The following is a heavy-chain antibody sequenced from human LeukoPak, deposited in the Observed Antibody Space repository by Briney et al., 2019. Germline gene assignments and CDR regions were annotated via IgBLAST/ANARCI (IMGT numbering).Heavy chain of an antibody. CDR1: GCTFTSYA. CDR2: INAGNGNT. Sequence: ASVKVSCKASGCTFTSYAMHWVRQAPGQRLEWMGWINAGNGNTKYSQKFQGRVTITRDTSASTAYMELSSLRSEDTAVYYCARDPQANWNYAFDIWGQGTMVTVSS. CDR3: ARDPQANWNYAFDI. J-gene: IGHJ3*02. V-gene: IGHV1-3*01. D-gene: IGHD1-7*01.